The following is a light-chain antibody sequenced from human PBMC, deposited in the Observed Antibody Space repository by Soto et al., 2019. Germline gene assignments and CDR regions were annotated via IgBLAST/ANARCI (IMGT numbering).Light chain of an antibody. V-gene: IGKV1-39*01. CDR3: QSNYILPWT. J-gene: IGKJ1*01. CDR1: QYIGNY. Sequence: DLQVTQSPPSLSATFGDTITIXXRATQYIGNYLNWYQVKPGPAPKLXSDSASTLQMWGPSLFGGNGAGTHFTLTINTLQFDDFASYYCQSNYILPWTFGQGTKVDIK. CDR2: SAS.